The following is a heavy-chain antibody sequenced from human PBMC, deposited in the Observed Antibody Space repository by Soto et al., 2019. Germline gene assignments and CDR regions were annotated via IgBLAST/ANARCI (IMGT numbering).Heavy chain of an antibody. J-gene: IGHJ6*02. CDR1: GVTFSSYS. V-gene: IGHV3-21*01. CDR3: ARDVIYDFWSGYSNYYYYYGMDV. CDR2: ISSSSSYI. Sequence: GGSLRLSCAASGVTFSSYSMNWVRQAPGKGLEWVSSISSSSSYIYYAESVKGRFTISRDNAKNSLYLQMNSLRAEDTAVYYCARDVIYDFWSGYSNYYYYYGMDVWGQGTTVTVS. D-gene: IGHD3-3*01.